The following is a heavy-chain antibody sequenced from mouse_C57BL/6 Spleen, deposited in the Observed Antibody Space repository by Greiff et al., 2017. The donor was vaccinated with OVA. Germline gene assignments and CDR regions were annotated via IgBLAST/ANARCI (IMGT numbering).Heavy chain of an antibody. J-gene: IGHJ4*01. D-gene: IGHD1-1*01. CDR3: ASYYGSSSFYAMDY. CDR1: GYAFRSSW. CDR2: IYPGDGDT. Sequence: VKLQESGPELVKPGASVTISCKASGYAFRSSWMNWVKQRPGKGLEWIGRIYPGDGDTNYTGKFKGKATLTADQSSSTAYVQLSSLTSEDSAVYFCASYYGSSSFYAMDYWGQGTSVTVSS. V-gene: IGHV1-82*01.